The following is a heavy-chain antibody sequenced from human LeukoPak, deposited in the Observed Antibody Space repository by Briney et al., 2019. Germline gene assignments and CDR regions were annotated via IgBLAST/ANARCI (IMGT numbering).Heavy chain of an antibody. Sequence: SVKVSCKASGYTFTSYGISWVRQAPGQGLEWMGGIIPIFGTANYAQKFQGRVTITTDESTSTAYMELSSLRSEDTAVYYCASTKEDAFDIWGQGTMVTVSS. V-gene: IGHV1-69*05. CDR1: GYTFTSYG. D-gene: IGHD2-2*01. J-gene: IGHJ3*02. CDR3: ASTKEDAFDI. CDR2: IIPIFGTA.